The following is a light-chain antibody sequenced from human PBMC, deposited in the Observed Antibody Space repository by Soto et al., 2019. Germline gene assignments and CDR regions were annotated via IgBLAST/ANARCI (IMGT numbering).Light chain of an antibody. CDR3: QQYGSSPERFT. CDR1: QSVSSSY. J-gene: IGKJ3*01. Sequence: EIVLTQSPGTLSLSPGERATLSCRASQSVSSSYLAWYQQKPGQAPRLLIYGASSRATGIPDRFSGSGSGTDFTLTISRLEPEDVAVYYCQQYGSSPERFTFGPGTKVDIK. V-gene: IGKV3-20*01. CDR2: GAS.